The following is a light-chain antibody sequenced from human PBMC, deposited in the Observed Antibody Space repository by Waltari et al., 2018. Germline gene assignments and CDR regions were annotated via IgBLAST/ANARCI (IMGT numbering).Light chain of an antibody. CDR1: QSVSRY. CDR2: DAS. V-gene: IGKV3-20*01. Sequence: EIVLTQSPDTPSLSQGETATLFCRASQSVSRYLAWYQQKPGQAPRLLNYDASSRATGLPDRSSGSGSGTDFSLTISRLEPDDFAVYDCQKYVSLPATFGQGTKVEIK. CDR3: QKYVSLPAT. J-gene: IGKJ1*01.